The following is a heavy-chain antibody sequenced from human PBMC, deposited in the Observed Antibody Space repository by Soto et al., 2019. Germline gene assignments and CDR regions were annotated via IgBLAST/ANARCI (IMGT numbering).Heavy chain of an antibody. CDR2: ISAYNANA. CDR3: ARENSYFDY. V-gene: IGHV1-18*01. Sequence: QIQLLQSGAEVKKPGASVKVTCKASGYTFRNFGISWVRQAPGQGLEWMGWISAYNANANYAQKFQGRLTMTADTSTRTAHMELRSLRSDDTAVYYCARENSYFDYWGQGTLVTVSS. CDR1: GYTFRNFG. J-gene: IGHJ4*02.